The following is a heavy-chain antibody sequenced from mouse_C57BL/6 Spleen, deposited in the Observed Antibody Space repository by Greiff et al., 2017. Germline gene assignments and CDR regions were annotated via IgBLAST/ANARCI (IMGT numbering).Heavy chain of an antibody. V-gene: IGHV1-80*01. D-gene: IGHD1-1*01. CDR2: IYPGDGDT. CDR1: GYAFSSYW. Sequence: VQLQQSGAELVKPGASVKISCKASGYAFSSYWMNWVKQRPGQGLEWIGQIYPGDGDTNYNGKFKGKATLTADKSSSTAYMQLSSLTSEDSAVYFCATGAVPSWLAYWGQGTLVTVSA. CDR3: ATGAVPSWLAY. J-gene: IGHJ3*01.